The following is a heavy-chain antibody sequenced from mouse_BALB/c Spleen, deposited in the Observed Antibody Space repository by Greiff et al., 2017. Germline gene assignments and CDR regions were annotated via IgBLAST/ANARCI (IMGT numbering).Heavy chain of an antibody. D-gene: IGHD2-3*01. Sequence: VQLQQPGAELVMPGASVKMSCKASGYTFTDYWMHWVKQRPGQGLEWIGAIDTSDSYTSYNQKFKGKATLTVDESSSTAYMQLSSLTSEDSAVYYCARGGDGPYWGQGTSVTVSS. V-gene: IGHV1-69*01. CDR2: IDTSDSYT. CDR3: ARGGDGPY. CDR1: GYTFTDYW. J-gene: IGHJ4*01.